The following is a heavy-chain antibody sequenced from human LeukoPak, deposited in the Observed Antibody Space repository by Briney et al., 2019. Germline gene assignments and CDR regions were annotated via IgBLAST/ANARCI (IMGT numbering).Heavy chain of an antibody. V-gene: IGHV4-61*09. D-gene: IGHD5-12*01. CDR1: GGSISSGTYY. J-gene: IGHJ3*02. CDR2: IYYSGST. CDR3: ARDPRGQEDAFDI. Sequence: PSQTLSLTCSVSGGSISSGTYYWSWIRQPAGKGLEWIGYIYYSGSTNYNPSLKSRVTISVDTSKNQFSLKLSSVTAADTAVYYCARDPRGQEDAFDIWGQGTMVTVSS.